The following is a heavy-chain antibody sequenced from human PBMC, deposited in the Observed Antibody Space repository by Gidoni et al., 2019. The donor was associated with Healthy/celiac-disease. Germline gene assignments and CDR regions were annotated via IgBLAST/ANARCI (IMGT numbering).Heavy chain of an antibody. V-gene: IGHV1-3*01. CDR1: GYTFTRYA. CDR2: INAGNGNT. Sequence: QVQLVQSGAEVKKPGASMKVSCKASGYTFTRYAMHWVRQAPGQRLEWMGWINAGNGNTKYSQKFQGRVTITRDTSASTAYMELSSLRSEDTAVYYCARGSVSRIAAAGTIGDYWGQGTLVTVSS. J-gene: IGHJ4*02. CDR3: ARGSVSRIAAAGTIGDY. D-gene: IGHD6-13*01.